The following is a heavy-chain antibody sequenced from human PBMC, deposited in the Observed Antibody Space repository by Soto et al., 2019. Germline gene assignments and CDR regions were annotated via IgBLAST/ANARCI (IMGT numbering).Heavy chain of an antibody. CDR1: GFTFSSYW. D-gene: IGHD1-1*01. CDR2: IKQDGSEK. V-gene: IGHV3-7*03. Sequence: GGSLRLSCAASGFTFSSYWMSWVRQAPGKGLEWVANIKQDGSEKYYVDSVKGRFTISRDNAKNSLYLQMNSLRAEDTAVYYCARVQGLGRYYYYYYGMDVWGQGPTVPVS. CDR3: ARVQGLGRYYYYYYGMDV. J-gene: IGHJ6*02.